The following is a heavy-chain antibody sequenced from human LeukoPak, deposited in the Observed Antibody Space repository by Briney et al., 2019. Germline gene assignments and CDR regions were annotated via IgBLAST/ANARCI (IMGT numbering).Heavy chain of an antibody. Sequence: SETLSLTCTVSGGSISGGGNYWSWNRQHPGKGLEWIGYIYYSGSTYYNPSLKSRVTISVDTSKNQFSLKLSSVTAADTAVYYCARAVDIVATILFDYWGQGPLVTVSS. CDR2: IYYSGST. J-gene: IGHJ4*02. V-gene: IGHV4-31*03. CDR3: ARAVDIVATILFDY. D-gene: IGHD5-12*01. CDR1: GGSISGGGNY.